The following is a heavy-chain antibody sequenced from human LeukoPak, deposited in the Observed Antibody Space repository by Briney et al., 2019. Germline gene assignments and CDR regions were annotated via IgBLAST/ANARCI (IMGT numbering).Heavy chain of an antibody. CDR2: MNPNSGNT. V-gene: IGHV1-8*01. Sequence: GASVKVSCKASGYPFTSYDINWVRQATGQGLEWMGWMNPNSGNTGYAQKFQGRVTMTRNTSISTAYMELSSLRSEDTAVYYCARAPYYDYVWGSYRPDYWGQGTLVTVSS. CDR1: GYPFTSYD. CDR3: ARAPYYDYVWGSYRPDY. D-gene: IGHD3-16*02. J-gene: IGHJ4*02.